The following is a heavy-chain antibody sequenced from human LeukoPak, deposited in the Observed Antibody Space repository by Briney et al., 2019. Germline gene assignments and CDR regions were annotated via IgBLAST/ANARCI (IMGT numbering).Heavy chain of an antibody. CDR1: GGSFSGYN. Sequence: SETLSLTCAVYGGSFSGYNWTWIRQTPEKGLEWIGEMNPSGSTNYNLSLKSRVTISVDTSKNQFSLELSSVTAADTAVYYCARGRQDVTMIVVVMTAVSYYLDVWGKGTTVTVS. J-gene: IGHJ6*03. CDR3: ARGRQDVTMIVVVMTAVSYYLDV. D-gene: IGHD3-22*01. CDR2: MNPSGST. V-gene: IGHV4-34*01.